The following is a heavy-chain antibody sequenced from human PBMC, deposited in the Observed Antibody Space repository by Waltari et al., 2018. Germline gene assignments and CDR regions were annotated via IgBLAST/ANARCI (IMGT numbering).Heavy chain of an antibody. CDR3: ARDPVAVAGNNY. J-gene: IGHJ4*02. Sequence: EVQLVESGGGLVKPGGSLRLSCAASGFTFSSYSMNWVRQAPGKGLEWVSSISSSSSYISYADSVKGRFTISRDNAKNSLYLQMNSLRAEDTAVYYCARDPVAVAGNNYWGQGTLVTVSS. CDR1: GFTFSSYS. D-gene: IGHD6-19*01. CDR2: ISSSSSYI. V-gene: IGHV3-21*01.